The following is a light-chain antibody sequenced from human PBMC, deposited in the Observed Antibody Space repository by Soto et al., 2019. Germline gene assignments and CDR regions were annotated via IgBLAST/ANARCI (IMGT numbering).Light chain of an antibody. J-gene: IGLJ1*01. CDR1: SSNIGTNY. V-gene: IGLV1-47*01. CDR2: TNN. CDR3: AAWDDSLSGRDV. Sequence: QSVLTQPPSASGTPGQRVTISCSGSSSNIGTNYVYSYQQVPGTAPKLLIYTNNQRPSGVPDRFSGSKSGTSASLAISGLRSEDEADYFCAAWDDSLSGRDVFGTGTKLTVL.